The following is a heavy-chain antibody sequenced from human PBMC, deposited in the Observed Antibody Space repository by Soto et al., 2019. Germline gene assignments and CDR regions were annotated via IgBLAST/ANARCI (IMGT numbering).Heavy chain of an antibody. CDR1: GFTFSNAW. CDR2: IKSKTDGGTT. D-gene: IGHD3-3*01. J-gene: IGHJ4*02. Sequence: EVQLVESGGGLVKPGGSLRLSCAASGFTFSNAWMSWVRQAPGKGLEWVGRIKSKTDGGTTDYAAPVKGRFTISRDDSKNTLYLQMNSLKTEDTAVYYCTTDSGNYDFWSGYLGGYFDYWGQGTLVTVSS. V-gene: IGHV3-15*01. CDR3: TTDSGNYDFWSGYLGGYFDY.